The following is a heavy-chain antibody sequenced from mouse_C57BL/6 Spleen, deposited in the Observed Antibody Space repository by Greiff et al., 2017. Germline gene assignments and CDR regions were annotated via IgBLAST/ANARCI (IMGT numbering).Heavy chain of an antibody. V-gene: IGHV14-3*01. Sequence: VQLQQSVAELVRPGASVKLSCTASGFNIKNTYMHWVKQRPEQGLEWIGRIDPANGNTKYAPKFQGKATITADTSSNTAYLQLSSLTSEDTAIYYCARDTITTVVATRAMDYWGQGTSVTVSS. D-gene: IGHD1-1*01. J-gene: IGHJ4*01. CDR3: ARDTITTVVATRAMDY. CDR2: IDPANGNT. CDR1: GFNIKNTY.